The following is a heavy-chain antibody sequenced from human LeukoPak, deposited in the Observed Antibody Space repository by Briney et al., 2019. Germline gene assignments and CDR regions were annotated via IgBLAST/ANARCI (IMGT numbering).Heavy chain of an antibody. D-gene: IGHD1-7*01. Sequence: PSETLSLTCGVYGGSFTAYYWSWIRQPPGKGLEWIGEINDSGRINYNPSLMSRVTVSVDTSKNQFSLRLTSVTATDTAVYYCARRWNYGRNYYIDVWGNGATVSVSS. CDR3: ARRWNYGRNYYIDV. CDR2: INDSGRI. J-gene: IGHJ6*03. CDR1: GGSFTAYY. V-gene: IGHV4-34*01.